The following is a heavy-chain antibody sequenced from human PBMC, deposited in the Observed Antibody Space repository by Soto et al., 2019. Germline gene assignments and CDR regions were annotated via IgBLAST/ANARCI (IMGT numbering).Heavy chain of an antibody. CDR1: GGTFSSYA. J-gene: IGHJ3*02. V-gene: IGHV1-69*06. Sequence: AVKVSCKASGGTFSSYAISWVRQAPGQGLEWMGGIIPIFGTANYAQKFQGRVTITADKSTSTAYMELSSLRSEDTAVYYCARELVPATGYDPFDIWGQGTMVTVSS. CDR3: ARELVPATGYDPFDI. D-gene: IGHD2-2*01. CDR2: IIPIFGTA.